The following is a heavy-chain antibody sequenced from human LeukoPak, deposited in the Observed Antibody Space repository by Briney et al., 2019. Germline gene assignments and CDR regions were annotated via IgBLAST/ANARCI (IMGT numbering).Heavy chain of an antibody. CDR3: AKQPGIAVAGILD. V-gene: IGHV3-21*01. CDR2: ISSSSSYI. CDR1: GFTFSSYS. D-gene: IGHD6-19*01. J-gene: IGHJ4*02. Sequence: GGSLRLSCAASGFTFSSYSMNWVRQAPGKGLEWVSSISSSSSYIYYADSVKGRFTISRDNSKNTLYLQMNSLRAEDTAVYYCAKQPGIAVAGILDWGQGTLVTVSS.